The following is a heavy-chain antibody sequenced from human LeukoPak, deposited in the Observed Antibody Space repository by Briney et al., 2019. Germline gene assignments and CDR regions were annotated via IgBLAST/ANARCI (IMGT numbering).Heavy chain of an antibody. J-gene: IGHJ3*02. CDR3: ARDEYQLLSEDDAFDI. CDR2: ISSSSSYI. V-gene: IGHV3-21*01. CDR1: GFTFSSYS. Sequence: EGSLRLSCAASGFTFSSYSMNWVRQAPGKGLEWVSSISSSSSYIYYADSVKGRFTISRDNAKNSLYLQMNSLRAEDTAVYYCARDEYQLLSEDDAFDIWGQGTMVTVSS. D-gene: IGHD2-2*01.